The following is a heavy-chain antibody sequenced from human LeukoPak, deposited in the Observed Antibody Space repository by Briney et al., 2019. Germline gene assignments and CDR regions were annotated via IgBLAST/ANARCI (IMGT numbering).Heavy chain of an antibody. D-gene: IGHD3-10*01. J-gene: IGHJ4*02. CDR3: TTGDTVIRGVSHN. CDR2: IKSKTDGGTT. V-gene: IGHV3-15*01. Sequence: PGGSLRLSCAASGFTFSNAWMSWVRQAPGKGLEWVGRIKSKTDGGTTEHAAPVKGRFTISRDDSENTLYLQMNSLKSEDTAVYYCTTGDTVIRGVSHNWGQGTLVTVSS. CDR1: GFTFSNAW.